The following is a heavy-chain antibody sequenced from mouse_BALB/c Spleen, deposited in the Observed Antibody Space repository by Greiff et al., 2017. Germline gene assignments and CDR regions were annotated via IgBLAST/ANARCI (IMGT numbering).Heavy chain of an antibody. D-gene: IGHD2-14*01. V-gene: IGHV1-14*01. Sequence: EVQLQQSGPELVKPGASVKMSCKASGYTFTSYVMHWVKQKPGQGLEWIGYINPYNDGTKYNEKFKGKATLTSDKSSSTAYMELSSLTSEDSAVYYCARWGRYDGDWFAYWGQGTLVTVSA. J-gene: IGHJ3*01. CDR3: ARWGRYDGDWFAY. CDR1: GYTFTSYV. CDR2: INPYNDGT.